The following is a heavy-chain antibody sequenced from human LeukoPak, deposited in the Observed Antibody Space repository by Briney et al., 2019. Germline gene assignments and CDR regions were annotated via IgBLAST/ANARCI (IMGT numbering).Heavy chain of an antibody. CDR1: GITLSGAW. CDR3: ARSNQADDY. Sequence: QPGGSLRLSCAASGITLSGAWMHWVRQAPGKGLVWVARINPGGSSITYADSVKGRFTISRDNAKNTLYLQMDSLRAEDTGVYYCARSNQADDYWGQGTLVTVSS. J-gene: IGHJ4*02. CDR2: INPGGSSI. D-gene: IGHD1-14*01. V-gene: IGHV3-74*01.